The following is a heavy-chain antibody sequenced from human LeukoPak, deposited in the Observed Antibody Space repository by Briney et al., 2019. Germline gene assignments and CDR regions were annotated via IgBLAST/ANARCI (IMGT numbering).Heavy chain of an antibody. CDR1: GFALTTYN. CDR2: VTAFNENT. J-gene: IGHJ6*03. CDR3: ARNTYGYKFSMDV. D-gene: IGHD5-18*01. V-gene: IGHV1-18*01. Sequence: ASVKVPCKASGFALTTYNIVWLRQAPGQGLEWVGWVTAFNENTHYSRKVQGRVTMTRDTSTSTAYMELRSLRSDDTAVYYCARNTYGYKFSMDVWGKGTAVTVSS.